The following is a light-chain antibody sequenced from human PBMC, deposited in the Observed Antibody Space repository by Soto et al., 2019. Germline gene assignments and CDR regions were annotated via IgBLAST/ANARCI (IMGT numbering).Light chain of an antibody. CDR2: DVS. J-gene: IGLJ3*02. Sequence: QSALTQPRSVSGSPGQSVTISCTGTSSDVGGYNYVSWYQQHPGKAPKLMIYDVSKRPSGVPDRFSGSKSGNTASLTISGLQADDEADYYCCSYAGSYTLVFGGGTKHTVL. CDR1: SSDVGGYNY. V-gene: IGLV2-11*01. CDR3: CSYAGSYTLV.